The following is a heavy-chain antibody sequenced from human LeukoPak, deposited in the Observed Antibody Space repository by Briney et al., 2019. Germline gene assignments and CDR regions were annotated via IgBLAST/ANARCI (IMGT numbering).Heavy chain of an antibody. CDR2: IKQDGSQK. D-gene: IGHD3-22*01. J-gene: IGHJ3*02. Sequence: PGGSLRLSCAASAFTFSNYWMTWVRQAPGKGLEWVANIKQDGSQKYYVDSVKGRFTISRDNAKNSLYLQMNSLRAEDTAVYYCARGAGYSDSSGYYDAFDIWGQGTMVTVSS. CDR3: ARGAGYSDSSGYYDAFDI. CDR1: AFTFSNYW. V-gene: IGHV3-7*01.